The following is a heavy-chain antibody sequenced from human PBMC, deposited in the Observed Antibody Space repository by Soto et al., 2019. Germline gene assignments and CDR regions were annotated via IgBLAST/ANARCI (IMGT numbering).Heavy chain of an antibody. J-gene: IGHJ5*02. V-gene: IGHV1-69*01. CDR1: GGTFSSYA. CDR2: IIPIFGTA. D-gene: IGHD6-19*01. CDR3: ARGIAVAGTRGNWFDP. Sequence: QVQLVQSGAEVKKPGSSVKVSCKASGGTFSSYAISWVRQAPGQGLEWMGGIIPIFGTANYAQKFQGRVTITADESTGTAYMELSSLRSEDTAVYYCARGIAVAGTRGNWFDPWGQGTLVTVSS.